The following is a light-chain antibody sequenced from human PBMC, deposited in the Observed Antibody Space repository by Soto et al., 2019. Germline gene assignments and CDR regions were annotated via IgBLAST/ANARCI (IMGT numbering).Light chain of an antibody. CDR2: AES. J-gene: IGKJ5*01. CDR3: QKYSSVIT. V-gene: IGKV1-27*01. Sequence: DIPMTQSPSSLSASVGDRVTITCRASQGIRNFLDWYQQKPGKVPKLLISAESTLESGVPSRFSGSGSGTDFTLTITSLQPEYVATYSCQKYSSVITFGQGTRLEIK. CDR1: QGIRNF.